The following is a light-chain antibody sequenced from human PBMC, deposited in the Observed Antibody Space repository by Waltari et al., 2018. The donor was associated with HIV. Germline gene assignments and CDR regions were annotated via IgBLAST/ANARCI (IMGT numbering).Light chain of an antibody. CDR1: QGISSY. CDR3: QQFYSYPHT. V-gene: IGKV1-8*01. Sequence: AIRMTQSPSSFSASTGDRVTITCRASQGISSYIAWYQQKPGKAPKLLIYGASTLQSGVPSRFSGSGSGTDFTLTISCLQSEDFATYYCQQFYSYPHTFGQGTKLEIK. CDR2: GAS. J-gene: IGKJ2*01.